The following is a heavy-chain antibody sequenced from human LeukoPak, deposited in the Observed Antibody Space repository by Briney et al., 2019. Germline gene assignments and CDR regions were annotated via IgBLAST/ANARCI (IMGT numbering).Heavy chain of an antibody. J-gene: IGHJ4*02. CDR1: GFTFSSYS. CDR3: ARVSSLD. V-gene: IGHV3-48*02. D-gene: IGHD3-16*01. CDR2: ISSGSNTI. Sequence: GSLRLSCAASGFTFSSYSMIWVRQAPGKGLEWVSYISSGSNTIYYADSVKGRFTISRDNAKNSLNLQMNSLRDEDTAVYYCARVSSLDWGQGTLVTVSS.